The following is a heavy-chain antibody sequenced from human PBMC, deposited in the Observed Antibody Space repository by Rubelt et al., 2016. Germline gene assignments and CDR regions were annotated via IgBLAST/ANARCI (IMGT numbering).Heavy chain of an antibody. CDR2: ISWNSDRI. CDR3: AKGRNYYHSGIYTNIDY. V-gene: IGHV3-9*01. D-gene: IGHD3-10*01. Sequence: VRQAPGKGLEWVSGISWNSDRIDHADSVKGRFTISRDNAKNSLYLQMNSLRAEDTALYYCAKGRNYYHSGIYTNIDYWGQGTLVTVSS. J-gene: IGHJ4*02.